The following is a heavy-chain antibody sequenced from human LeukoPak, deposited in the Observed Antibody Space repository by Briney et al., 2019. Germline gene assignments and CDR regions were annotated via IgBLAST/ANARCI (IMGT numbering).Heavy chain of an antibody. V-gene: IGHV1-18*01. Sequence: ASVKVSCKASGYTFTSYGISWVRQAPGQGLEWMGWISAYNGNTNYAQKLQGRVTMTTDTSTSTAYMELRSLRSDDTAVYYCARVVTLYCYYYMDVWGKGTTVTVSS. J-gene: IGHJ6*03. CDR2: ISAYNGNT. CDR3: ARVVTLYCYYYMDV. CDR1: GYTFTSYG.